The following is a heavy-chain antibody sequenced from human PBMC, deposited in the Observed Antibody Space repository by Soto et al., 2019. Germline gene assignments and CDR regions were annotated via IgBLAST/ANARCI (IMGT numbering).Heavy chain of an antibody. V-gene: IGHV4-39*01. D-gene: IGHD6-19*01. Sequence: QLQLQESGPGLVKPSETLSLTCTVSGGSISSSSYYWGWIRQPPGKGLEWIGSIYYSGSTYYNPSLKSRVTISVDTSKNQFSLKLSSVTAADTAVYYCARGWQWPPVYYFDYWGQGTLVTVSS. CDR2: IYYSGST. J-gene: IGHJ4*02. CDR3: ARGWQWPPVYYFDY. CDR1: GGSISSSSYY.